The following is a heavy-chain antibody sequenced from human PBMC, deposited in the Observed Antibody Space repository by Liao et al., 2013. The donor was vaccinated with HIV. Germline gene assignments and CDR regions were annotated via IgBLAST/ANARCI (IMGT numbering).Heavy chain of an antibody. CDR2: IYHSGST. D-gene: IGHD5-18*01. CDR1: GGSISSGSYY. Sequence: QVQLEESGPGLVKPSQTLSLTCSVSGGSISSGSYYWSWIRQPAGKGLEWIGRIYHSGSTNYKPSLKSRVTISVDTSTNQFSLKLYSVTAADTAVYYCARVRVYSYGYEGLDDAFDIWGQGTIVTVSS. J-gene: IGHJ3*02. V-gene: IGHV4-61*02. CDR3: ARVRVYSYGYEGLDDAFDI.